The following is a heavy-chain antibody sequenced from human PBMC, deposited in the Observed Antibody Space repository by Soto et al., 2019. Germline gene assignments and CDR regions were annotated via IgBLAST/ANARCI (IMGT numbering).Heavy chain of an antibody. CDR2: ISAYNGNT. CDR1: GYTFSSYH. J-gene: IGHJ4*02. V-gene: IGHV1-18*01. CDR3: ARDLPPVDY. Sequence: QIQLVQSGAEVKKPGASVKVSCKASGYTFSSYHITWVRQAPGQGLEWMGWISAYNGNTNYAQNLHGRVTMTTDPSTSTAYMELRSLRSDDTAVYYCARDLPPVDYWGQGTLVTVSS.